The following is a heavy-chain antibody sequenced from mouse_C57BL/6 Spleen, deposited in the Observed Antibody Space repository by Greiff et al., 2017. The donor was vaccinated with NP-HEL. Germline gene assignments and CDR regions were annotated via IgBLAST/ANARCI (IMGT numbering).Heavy chain of an antibody. Sequence: VQLKQSGAELVRPGASVKLSCTASGFNFTDDYMHWVKQRPEQGLEWIGWIDPVNGDTEYASKFQGKATITADTSSSTAYLQLSSLTSEDTAVYYCAGYYGSSFSAWYAYGGKGTLVTVSA. V-gene: IGHV14-4*01. J-gene: IGHJ3*01. D-gene: IGHD1-1*01. CDR1: GFNFTDDY. CDR2: IDPVNGDT. CDR3: AGYYGSSFSAWYAY.